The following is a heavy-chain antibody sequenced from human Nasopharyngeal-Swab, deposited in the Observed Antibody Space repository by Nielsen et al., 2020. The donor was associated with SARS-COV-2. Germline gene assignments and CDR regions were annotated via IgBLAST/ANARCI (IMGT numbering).Heavy chain of an antibody. Sequence: WVRQAPGQGLEWMGGIIPIFGTANYAQKFQGRVTITADKSTSTAYMELSSLRSEDTAVYYCARDRATNHFDYWGQGTLVTVSS. V-gene: IGHV1-69*06. J-gene: IGHJ4*02. CDR2: IIPIFGTA. CDR3: ARDRATNHFDY.